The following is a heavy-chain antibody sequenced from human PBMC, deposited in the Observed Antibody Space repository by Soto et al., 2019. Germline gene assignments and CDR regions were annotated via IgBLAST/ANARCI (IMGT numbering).Heavy chain of an antibody. CDR1: GGSVSSGYYY. CDR2: IDHSGSA. D-gene: IGHD2-2*01. J-gene: IGHJ6*02. Sequence: QAQLQESGPGLVKPSETLSLTCTVSGGSVSSGYYYWSWIRQAPGKALEWIGYIDHSGSANYNPSLKSRVTISVDTSKNQFSLKLSSVTAADTAVYYCARLVQKEGGILSNYYYGVDVWGQGTTVTVSS. CDR3: ARLVQKEGGILSNYYYGVDV. V-gene: IGHV4-61*01.